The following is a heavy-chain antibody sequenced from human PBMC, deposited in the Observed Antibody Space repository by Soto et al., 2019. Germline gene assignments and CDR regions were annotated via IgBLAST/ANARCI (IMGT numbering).Heavy chain of an antibody. Sequence: EVQLVESGGGLVQPGGSLRLSCAASGFTFNSYSMNWVRQAPGKGLEWVSYISSSSSTIYYADSVKGRFTISRDNAKNSLYLQMNSLRHEDTAVYYCARAGYYGSGILLWGQGTLVTVSS. V-gene: IGHV3-48*02. CDR2: ISSSSSTI. D-gene: IGHD3-10*01. CDR1: GFTFNSYS. J-gene: IGHJ4*02. CDR3: ARAGYYGSGILL.